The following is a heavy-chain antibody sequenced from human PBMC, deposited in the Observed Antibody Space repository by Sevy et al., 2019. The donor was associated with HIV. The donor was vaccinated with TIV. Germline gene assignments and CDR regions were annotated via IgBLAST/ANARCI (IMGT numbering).Heavy chain of an antibody. D-gene: IGHD2-15*01. J-gene: IGHJ1*01. CDR3: ASHGCSGGSCYDAAYYQH. CDR2: IYYSGST. V-gene: IGHV4-61*01. CDR1: GGSVSSGSYY. Sequence: SETLSLTCTVSGGSVSSGSYYWSWIRQPPGKGLEGIGYIYYSGSTNYNPSPKSRVPMSEGTSKNQFSLKLSSVTTADRAVYYCASHGCSGGSCYDAAYYQHWGQGTLVTVSS.